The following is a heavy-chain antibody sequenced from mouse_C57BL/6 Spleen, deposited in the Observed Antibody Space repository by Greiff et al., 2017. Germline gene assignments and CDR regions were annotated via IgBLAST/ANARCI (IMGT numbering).Heavy chain of an antibody. CDR2: IYPRSGNT. CDR1: GYTFTSYG. D-gene: IGHD1-1*01. V-gene: IGHV1-81*01. CDR3: ARWAYGSSYEKAWFAY. Sequence: QVQLQQSGAELARPGASVKLSCKASGYTFTSYGISWVKQRTGQGLEWIGEIYPRSGNTYYNEKFKGKATLTADKSSSTAYMELRSLTSEDSAVYFCARWAYGSSYEKAWFAYWGQGTLVTVSA. J-gene: IGHJ3*01.